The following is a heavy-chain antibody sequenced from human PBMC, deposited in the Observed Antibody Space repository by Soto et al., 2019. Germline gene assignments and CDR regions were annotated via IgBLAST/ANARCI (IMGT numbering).Heavy chain of an antibody. CDR3: ARDNYGSGSYYSRLYYFDY. D-gene: IGHD3-10*01. CDR2: IISIFDTV. V-gene: IGHV1-69*06. Sequence: QVQLVQSGAEVKKPGSSVKVSCKASGGTLSTYAISWVRQAPGQGLEWMGGIISIFDTVNYAQKFQGRVMITANKSASTAYMELSSLRSEDTAVYYCARDNYGSGSYYSRLYYFDYWGQGTLVTVSS. CDR1: GGTLSTYA. J-gene: IGHJ4*02.